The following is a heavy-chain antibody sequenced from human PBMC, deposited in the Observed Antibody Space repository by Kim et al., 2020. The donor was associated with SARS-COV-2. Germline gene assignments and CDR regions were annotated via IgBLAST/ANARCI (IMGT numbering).Heavy chain of an antibody. CDR2: MSFDGNKK. CDR3: AKDTHPFYSNPVGIDY. Sequence: GGSLRLSCAASGFTFINYGMHWVRQAPGKGLEWVALMSFDGNKKYYGESVKGRFTISRDNSKNTLYLQMNSLRAEDTALYYCAKDTHPFYSNPVGIDYWGLGTLVTVSS. V-gene: IGHV3-30*18. CDR1: GFTFINYG. D-gene: IGHD4-4*01. J-gene: IGHJ4*02.